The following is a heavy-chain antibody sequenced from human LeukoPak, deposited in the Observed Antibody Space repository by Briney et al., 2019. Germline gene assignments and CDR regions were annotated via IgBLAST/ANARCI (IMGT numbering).Heavy chain of an antibody. CDR1: GGSFSGYY. D-gene: IGHD1-26*01. J-gene: IGHJ4*02. Sequence: PSETLSLTCAVYGGSFSGYYWSWIRQPPGKGLEWIGEINHSGSTNYNPSLKSRVTISVDTSRNQFSLKLSSVTAADTAVYYCARVPSESLWGQGTLVTVSS. V-gene: IGHV4-34*01. CDR2: INHSGST. CDR3: ARVPSESL.